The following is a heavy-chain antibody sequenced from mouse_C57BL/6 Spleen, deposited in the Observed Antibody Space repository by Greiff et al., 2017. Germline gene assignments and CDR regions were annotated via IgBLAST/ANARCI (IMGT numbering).Heavy chain of an antibody. J-gene: IGHJ1*03. CDR1: GYSFTSYY. D-gene: IGHD1-1*01. Sequence: VQRVESGPELVKPGASVKISCKASGYSFTSYYIHWVKQRPGQGLEWIGWIYPGSGNTKYNEKFKGKATLTADTSSSTAYMQLSSLTSEDSAVYYCARWSITTVVATGYFDVWGTGTTVTVSS. CDR3: ARWSITTVVATGYFDV. CDR2: IYPGSGNT. V-gene: IGHV1-66*01.